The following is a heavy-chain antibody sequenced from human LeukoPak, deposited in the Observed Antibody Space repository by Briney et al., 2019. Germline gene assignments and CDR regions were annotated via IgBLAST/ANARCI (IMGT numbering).Heavy chain of an antibody. D-gene: IGHD6-13*01. V-gene: IGHV3-23*01. CDR1: GFTFSSYA. Sequence: HPGGSLRLSCAASGFTFSSYAMSWVRQAPGKGLEWVSAISGSGGSTYYADSVKGRFTISRDNSKNTLYLQMNSLRDEDTAVYYCTKSPYARAWYIGSDIWGQGTMVTVSS. CDR2: ISGSGGST. J-gene: IGHJ3*02. CDR3: TKSPYARAWYIGSDI.